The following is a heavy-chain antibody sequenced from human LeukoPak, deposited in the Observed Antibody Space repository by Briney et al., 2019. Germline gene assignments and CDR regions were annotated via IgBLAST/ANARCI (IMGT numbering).Heavy chain of an antibody. Sequence: PGGSLRLSCAASGFTFSSYAMHWVRQAPGKGLEYVSAISSNGGSTYYANSVKGRFTISRDNSKNTLYLQMGSLRAEDMAVYCCARGPYGGNSIQPFDYWGQGTLVTVSS. V-gene: IGHV3-64*01. CDR3: ARGPYGGNSIQPFDY. CDR2: ISSNGGST. D-gene: IGHD4-23*01. J-gene: IGHJ4*02. CDR1: GFTFSSYA.